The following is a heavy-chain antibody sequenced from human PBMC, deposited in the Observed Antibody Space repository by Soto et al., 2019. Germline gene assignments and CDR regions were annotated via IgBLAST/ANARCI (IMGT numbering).Heavy chain of an antibody. CDR2: IYYSGST. CDR3: ALQYDYRYY. Sequence: SETLSLTCTVSGGSISSSSYYWGWIRQPPGKGLEWIGSIYYSGSTYYNPSLKSRVTISVDTSKNQFSLRLSSVTAADTAVYFCALQYDYRYYWGQGTPVTVSS. CDR1: GGSISSSSYY. D-gene: IGHD4-4*01. J-gene: IGHJ4*02. V-gene: IGHV4-39*01.